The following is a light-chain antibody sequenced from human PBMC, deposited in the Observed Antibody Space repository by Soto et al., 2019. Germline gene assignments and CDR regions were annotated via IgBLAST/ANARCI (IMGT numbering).Light chain of an antibody. J-gene: IGKJ1*01. CDR2: GAS. CDR3: QKYDMDPPAT. Sequence: DIQMTQSPSSLSAFVGDRVTISCRASQGIHNFLAWYQHKPGKAPKLLLFGASTLHSGVPPRFSGSGSGTDFTLTISNLQPEDVATYYCQKYDMDPPATFGQGTKGEI. CDR1: QGIHNF. V-gene: IGKV1-27*01.